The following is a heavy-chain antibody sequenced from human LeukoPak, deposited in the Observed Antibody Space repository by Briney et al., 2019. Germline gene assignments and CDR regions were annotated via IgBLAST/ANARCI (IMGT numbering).Heavy chain of an antibody. CDR2: ISGSGGST. D-gene: IGHD1-1*01. J-gene: IGHJ4*02. V-gene: IGHV3-23*01. Sequence: GRSLRLSCAASGFTFSSYAMSWVRQAPGKGLEWVSAISGSGGSTYYADSVKGRFTISRDNSKNTLYLQMNSLRAEDTAVYYCAKYTRAPWSAFDYWGQGTLVTVSS. CDR3: AKYTRAPWSAFDY. CDR1: GFTFSSYA.